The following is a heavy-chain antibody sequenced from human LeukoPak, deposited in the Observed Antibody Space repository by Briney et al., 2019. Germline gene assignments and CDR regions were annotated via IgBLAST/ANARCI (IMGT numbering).Heavy chain of an antibody. CDR3: AREERNKAYGSMDY. Sequence: GGSLRLSCAASGFTFSSYSMNWVRQAPGKGLEWVSSISSSSSYIYYADSVKGRFTISRDNAKNSLYLQMNSLRAKDTAVYYCAREERNKAYGSMDYWGQGTLVTVSS. D-gene: IGHD3-10*01. CDR2: ISSSSSYI. V-gene: IGHV3-21*01. J-gene: IGHJ4*02. CDR1: GFTFSSYS.